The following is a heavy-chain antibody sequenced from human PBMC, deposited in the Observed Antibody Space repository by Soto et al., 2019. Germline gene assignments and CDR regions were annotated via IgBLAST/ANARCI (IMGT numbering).Heavy chain of an antibody. J-gene: IGHJ4*02. V-gene: IGHV4-59*01. CDR1: GGSISTYY. Sequence: TSETLSLTCTVSGGSISTYYWNWIRQPPGKGLEWIGYIYYSRSTNYNPSLKSRVSISGDTSKNQLSLKLSSVTAADTAVYYCARSTGYGDSYFDYWGQGTLVTVSS. CDR3: ARSTGYGDSYFDY. CDR2: IYYSRST. D-gene: IGHD4-17*01.